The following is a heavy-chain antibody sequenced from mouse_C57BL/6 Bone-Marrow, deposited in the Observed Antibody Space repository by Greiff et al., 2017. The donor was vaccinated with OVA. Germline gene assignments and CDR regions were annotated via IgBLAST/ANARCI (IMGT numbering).Heavy chain of an antibody. D-gene: IGHD2-5*01. V-gene: IGHV1-78*01. CDR1: GYTFTDHT. J-gene: IGHJ3*01. Sequence: VQRVESDAELVKPGASVKISYKVSGYTFTDHTIHWMKQRPEQGLEWIGYIYPRDGSTKYNEKFKGKATLTADKSSSTAYMQLNSLTSEDSAVYFCARNHYSNYNPWFAYWGQGTLVTVSA. CDR3: ARNHYSNYNPWFAY. CDR2: IYPRDGST.